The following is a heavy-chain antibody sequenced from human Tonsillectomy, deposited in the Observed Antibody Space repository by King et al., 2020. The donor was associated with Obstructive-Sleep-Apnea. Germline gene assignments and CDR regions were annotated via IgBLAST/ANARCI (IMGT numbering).Heavy chain of an antibody. CDR2: IYYSGST. D-gene: IGHD3-9*01. V-gene: IGHV4-31*03. CDR1: GGSISSGGYY. CDR3: ARGPEMTGYYSNDNWFDP. J-gene: IGHJ5*02. Sequence: VQLQESGPGLVKPSQTLSLTCTVSGGSISSGGYYWSWIRQHPGKGLEWIGYIYYSGSTYYNPSLKSRVTISVDTSKNQFSLELSSVTAADTAVYYCARGPEMTGYYSNDNWFDPWGQGTLVTVSS.